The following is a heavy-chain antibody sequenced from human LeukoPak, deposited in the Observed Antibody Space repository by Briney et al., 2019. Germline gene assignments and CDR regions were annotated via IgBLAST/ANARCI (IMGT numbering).Heavy chain of an antibody. V-gene: IGHV1-2*02. CDR3: AKNFFGSGSDVLVFDS. D-gene: IGHD3-10*01. Sequence: ASLKVSCKASGYTFTGYYMHWVRQAPGQGLEWLGWINPNSGGTSYAQKFQDRVTMTRDTSISTAYMELSSLTSDDSAVYYCAKNFFGSGSDVLVFDSWGQGTLVTVSS. CDR2: INPNSGGT. J-gene: IGHJ5*01. CDR1: GYTFTGYY.